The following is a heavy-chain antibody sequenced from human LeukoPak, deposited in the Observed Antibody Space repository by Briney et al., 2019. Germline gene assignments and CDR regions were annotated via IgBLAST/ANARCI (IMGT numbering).Heavy chain of an antibody. D-gene: IGHD2-2*01. CDR3: AKGIVVVPAAIGPYYYYYGMDV. V-gene: IGHV3-23*01. CDR1: GFTFSSYA. Sequence: GGSLRLSCAASGFTFSSYAMSWVRQAPGKGLEWVSAISGSGSSTYYADSVKGRFTISRDNSKNTLYLQMNSLRAEDTAVYYCAKGIVVVPAAIGPYYYYYGMDVWGQGTTVTVSS. J-gene: IGHJ6*02. CDR2: ISGSGSST.